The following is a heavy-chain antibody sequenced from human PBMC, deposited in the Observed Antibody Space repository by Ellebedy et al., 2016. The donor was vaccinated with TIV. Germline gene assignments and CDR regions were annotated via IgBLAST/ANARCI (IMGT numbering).Heavy chain of an antibody. Sequence: GESLKISCAASGFTVSSNYMSWVRQAPGKGLEWVSVIYSGGSTYYADSVKGRFTISRDNSKNTLYLQMNSLRAEDTAVYYCARTRDNYNSRHFDLWGRGTLVTVSS. CDR3: ARTRDNYNSRHFDL. CDR2: IYSGGST. V-gene: IGHV3-53*01. CDR1: GFTVSSNY. D-gene: IGHD5-24*01. J-gene: IGHJ2*01.